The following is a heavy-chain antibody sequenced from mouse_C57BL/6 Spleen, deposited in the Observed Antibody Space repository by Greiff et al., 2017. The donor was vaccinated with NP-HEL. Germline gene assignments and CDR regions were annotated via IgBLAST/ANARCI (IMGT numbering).Heavy chain of an antibody. Sequence: QVQLKQSGAKLVRPGASVTLSCKASGYTFTDYEMHWVKQTPVHGLEWIGAIDPETGGTAYNQKFKGKAILTADKSSSTAYMELRSLTSEDSAVYYCTRYKGYDGYYYAMDYWGQGTSVTVSS. CDR2: IDPETGGT. D-gene: IGHD2-3*01. V-gene: IGHV1-15*01. CDR1: GYTFTDYE. CDR3: TRYKGYDGYYYAMDY. J-gene: IGHJ4*01.